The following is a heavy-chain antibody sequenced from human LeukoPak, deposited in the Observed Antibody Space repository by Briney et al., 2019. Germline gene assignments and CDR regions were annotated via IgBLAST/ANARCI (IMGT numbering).Heavy chain of an antibody. V-gene: IGHV3-23*01. Sequence: GGSLRLSCAASGFTFSSYAMSWVRQAPGKGLEWVSAISGSGGSTYYADSVKGRFTISRDNSKNTLYLQMNSLRAEDTAVYYCAKDRMRIAVAGTDYWGQEPWSPSPQ. D-gene: IGHD6-19*01. CDR1: GFTFSSYA. CDR3: AKDRMRIAVAGTDY. J-gene: IGHJ4*01. CDR2: ISGSGGST.